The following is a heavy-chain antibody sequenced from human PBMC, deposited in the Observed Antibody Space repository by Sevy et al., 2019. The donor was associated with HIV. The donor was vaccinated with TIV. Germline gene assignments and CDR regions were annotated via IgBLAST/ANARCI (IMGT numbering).Heavy chain of an antibody. V-gene: IGHV3-11*01. Sequence: GGSLRLSCAASTFTFSDYYMTWIRQAPGKGLESVSYISSRGSHIYYADSVKRRFTISRDNAKNSLYLQMNSLRAEDTAVYYCARVRYNYGSYYFDYWGQGTLVTVSS. CDR3: ARVRYNYGSYYFDY. CDR1: TFTFSDYY. J-gene: IGHJ4*02. CDR2: ISSRGSHI. D-gene: IGHD5-18*01.